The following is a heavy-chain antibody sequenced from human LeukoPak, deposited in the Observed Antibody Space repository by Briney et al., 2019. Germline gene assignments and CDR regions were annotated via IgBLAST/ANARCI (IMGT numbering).Heavy chain of an antibody. CDR3: ARDLGFWSGYYSDY. Sequence: GASVKVSCKAYGYTFTGYYMHWVRQAPGQGLEWMGWINPNRGGTNYAQKFQGRVTMTRDTSISTAYMELSRLRSDDTAVYYCARDLGFWSGYYSDYWGQGTLVTVSS. CDR1: GYTFTGYY. V-gene: IGHV1-2*02. J-gene: IGHJ4*02. D-gene: IGHD3-3*01. CDR2: INPNRGGT.